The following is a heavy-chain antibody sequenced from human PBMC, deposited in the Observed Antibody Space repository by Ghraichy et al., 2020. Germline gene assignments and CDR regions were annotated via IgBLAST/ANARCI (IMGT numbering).Heavy chain of an antibody. CDR2: GYYTGST. CDR1: SGSINKYY. J-gene: IGHJ5*02. Sequence: SETLSLTCTVSSGSINKYYWSWIRRPPGKGLEWIGYGYYTGSTSYNPSFKSRVTMSVDTSKNQFSLKLTSVTAADAAVYYCARGGTNWFDPWGQGTLVTVSS. V-gene: IGHV4-59*01. D-gene: IGHD3-16*01. CDR3: ARGGTNWFDP.